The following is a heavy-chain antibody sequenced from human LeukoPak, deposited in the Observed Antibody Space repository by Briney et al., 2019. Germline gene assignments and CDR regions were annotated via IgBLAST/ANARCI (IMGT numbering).Heavy chain of an antibody. CDR3: AREGPRGNSQFDY. J-gene: IGHJ4*02. Sequence: GGSLRLSCAASGFTFSFYAMSWVRQAPGKGLEWVAGITSSGNTTYYADPVKGRLTISRDNSKNTLYLQMNSLRAEDTAVYYCAREGPRGNSQFDYWGQGTLVTVSS. CDR1: GFTFSFYA. CDR2: ITSSGNTT. V-gene: IGHV3-23*01. D-gene: IGHD2/OR15-2a*01.